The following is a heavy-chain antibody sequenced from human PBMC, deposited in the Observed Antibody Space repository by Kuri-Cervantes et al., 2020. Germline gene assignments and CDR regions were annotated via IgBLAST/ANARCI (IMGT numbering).Heavy chain of an antibody. CDR2: ISYDGSNK. J-gene: IGHJ6*02. Sequence: GESLKISCAASGFTFSSYGMHWVRQAPGKGLEWVAVISYDGSNKYYADSVKGRFTISRDNSKNTLYLQMNSLRAEDTAVYYCARDLGSGMDVWGQGTTVTVSS. CDR3: ARDLGSGMDV. CDR1: GFTFSSYG. V-gene: IGHV3-30*03. D-gene: IGHD2-15*01.